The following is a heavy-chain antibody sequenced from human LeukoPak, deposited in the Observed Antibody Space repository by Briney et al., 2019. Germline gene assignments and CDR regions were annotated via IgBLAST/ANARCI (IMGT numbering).Heavy chain of an antibody. CDR2: ISSSGSTI. D-gene: IGHD2-15*01. J-gene: IGHJ3*02. CDR1: GFTFSDYY. CDR3: AKGTRRVAAGAFDI. Sequence: NPGGSLRLSCAASGFTFSDYYMSWIRQAPGKGLEWVSYISSSGSTIYYADSVKGRFTISRDNAKNTLYLQMNSLRAEDTAVYYCAKGTRRVAAGAFDIWGQGTMVTVSS. V-gene: IGHV3-11*01.